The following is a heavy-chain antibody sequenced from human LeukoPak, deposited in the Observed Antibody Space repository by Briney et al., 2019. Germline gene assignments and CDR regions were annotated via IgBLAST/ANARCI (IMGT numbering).Heavy chain of an antibody. V-gene: IGHV3-66*01. CDR1: GFTVSSNY. D-gene: IGHD5-12*01. J-gene: IGHJ4*02. Sequence: GGSLRLSCAASGFTVSSNYMSWVRQAPGKGLEWVSVIYSGGSTYYADSVKGRFTISRDNSKNTLYLQMNSLRAEDTAVYYCARDGSGYHLGYFDYWGQGTLVTVSS. CDR3: ARDGSGYHLGYFDY. CDR2: IYSGGST.